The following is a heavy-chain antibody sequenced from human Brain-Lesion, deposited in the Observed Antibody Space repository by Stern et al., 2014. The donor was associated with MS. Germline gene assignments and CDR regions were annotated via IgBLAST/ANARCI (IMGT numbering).Heavy chain of an antibody. CDR3: TRDRLDYGYSYFDY. Sequence: EVQLVESGGGFIEPGRSLRLSCTASGFSFGDSAINWIRQAPGKGLEWVGFIRSKVYGGAAEYAASVKGRFTISRDDSKSIAYLQVNGLKTEDTAVYYCTRDRLDYGYSYFDYWGQGTLVTVSS. D-gene: IGHD4-17*01. V-gene: IGHV3-49*03. CDR2: IRSKVYGGAA. J-gene: IGHJ4*02. CDR1: GFSFGDSA.